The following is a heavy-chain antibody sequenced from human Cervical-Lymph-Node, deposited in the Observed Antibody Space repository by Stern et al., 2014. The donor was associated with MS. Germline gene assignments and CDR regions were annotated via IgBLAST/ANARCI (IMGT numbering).Heavy chain of an antibody. D-gene: IGHD1-1*01. V-gene: IGHV3-53*01. CDR3: ARDTSSPERSDW. CDR2: RTNVGST. J-gene: IGHJ4*02. Sequence: EVQLVESGGGVIQPGGSLRLSCTASGFTVSRYYMQWVRQAPGKGLEWVSMRTNVGSTSSTASVKGRFTTSRDDSKNPVYLHMTGLRAEDTAMYYCARDTSSPERSDWWGQGTLVTVSS. CDR1: GFTVSRYY.